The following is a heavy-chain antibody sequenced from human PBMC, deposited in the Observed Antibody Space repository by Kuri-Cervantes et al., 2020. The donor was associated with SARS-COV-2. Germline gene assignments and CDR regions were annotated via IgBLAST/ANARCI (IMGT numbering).Heavy chain of an antibody. CDR1: GFTFSSYS. CDR3: ASGAIAASGTIYYFDY. CDR2: ISSSSSYI. J-gene: IGHJ4*02. Sequence: GESLKISCAASGFTFSSYSMNWVRQAPGKGLEWVSSISSSSSYIYYAASVKGRFTISRDNTKNSLYLQMNSLRAEDTAVYYCASGAIAASGTIYYFDYWGQGTLVTVSS. D-gene: IGHD1-7*01. V-gene: IGHV3-21*01.